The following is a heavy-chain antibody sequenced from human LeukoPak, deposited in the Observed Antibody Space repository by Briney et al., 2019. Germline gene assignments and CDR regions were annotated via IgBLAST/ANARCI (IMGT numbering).Heavy chain of an antibody. D-gene: IGHD6-13*01. Sequence: GRSLRLSCAASGFTFSSYGMHWVRQAPGKGLEWVAVISYDGSNKYYADSVKGRFTISRDNSKNTLYLQMNSLRAEDTAVYYCASSGIRGYWGQGTLVTVSS. J-gene: IGHJ4*02. CDR1: GFTFSSYG. CDR3: ASSGIRGY. V-gene: IGHV3-30*03. CDR2: ISYDGSNK.